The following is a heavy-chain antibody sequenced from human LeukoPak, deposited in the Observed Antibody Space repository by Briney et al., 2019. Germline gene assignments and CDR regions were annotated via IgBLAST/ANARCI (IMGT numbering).Heavy chain of an antibody. Sequence: MPSETLSLTCTVSGGSISSYYWSWIRQPPGKGLEWIGYIYYSGSTNYNPSLKSRVTISVDTSKNQFSLKLSSVTAADTAVYYCARSKLTAIGGGWFDPWGQGTLVTVSS. CDR2: IYYSGST. V-gene: IGHV4-59*01. CDR1: GGSISSYY. D-gene: IGHD3-16*01. CDR3: ARSKLTAIGGGWFDP. J-gene: IGHJ5*02.